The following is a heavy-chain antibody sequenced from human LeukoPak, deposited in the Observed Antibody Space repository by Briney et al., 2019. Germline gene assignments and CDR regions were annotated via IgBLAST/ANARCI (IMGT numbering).Heavy chain of an antibody. CDR1: GGSISSSSSY. D-gene: IGHD6-13*01. CDR3: ARLPAGTWYFDY. V-gene: IGHV4-39*01. Sequence: SETLSLTCTVSGGSISSSSSYWGWIRQPPGKGLEWIGRIYYSGSTYYSPSLKSRVSISVDTSKNQVSLKVSSVTATDTAVYYCARLPAGTWYFDYWGQGTLVTVSS. CDR2: IYYSGST. J-gene: IGHJ4*02.